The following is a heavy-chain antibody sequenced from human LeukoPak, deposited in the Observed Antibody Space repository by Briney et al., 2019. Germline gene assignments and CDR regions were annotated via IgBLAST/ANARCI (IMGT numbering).Heavy chain of an antibody. J-gene: IGHJ4*02. D-gene: IGHD3-9*01. CDR3: ARHEGYYDIFRYGFDY. CDR1: GYSFTSYW. V-gene: IGHV5-51*01. CDR2: IDPSDSDT. Sequence: GESLKISCKASGYSFTSYWIGWVRQMPGKGLEWMGIIDPSDSDTRYTPSFQGQVTISADKSLTTAYLQWNSLKASDTAMYYCARHEGYYDIFRYGFDYWGQGTLVTVSS.